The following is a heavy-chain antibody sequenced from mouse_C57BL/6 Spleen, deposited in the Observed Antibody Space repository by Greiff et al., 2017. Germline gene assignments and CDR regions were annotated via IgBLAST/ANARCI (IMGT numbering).Heavy chain of an antibody. D-gene: IGHD1-1*01. J-gene: IGHJ1*03. V-gene: IGHV5-4*03. CDR3: ARGGYYGGYVDV. CDR1: GFTFSSYA. Sequence: EVKLVESGGGLVKPGGSLKLSCAASGFTFSSYAMSWVRQTPEKRLEWVATISDGGSYTYYPDNVKGRFTISRDNAKNNLYLQRSHLKSEDTAMYYCARGGYYGGYVDVWGTGTTVTVSS. CDR2: ISDGGSYT.